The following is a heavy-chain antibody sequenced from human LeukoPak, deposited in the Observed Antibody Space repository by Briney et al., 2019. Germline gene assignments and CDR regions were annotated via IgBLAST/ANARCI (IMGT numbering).Heavy chain of an antibody. D-gene: IGHD2-2*01. J-gene: IGHJ1*01. Sequence: ASVKVSCKASGGTFSSYAISWVRQAPGQGLEWMGGIIPIFGTANYAQKFQGRVTITTDESTSTAYVELSSLRSEDTAVYYCARGDRPSGYCSSTSCHGAEYFQHWGQGTLVTVSS. CDR1: GGTFSSYA. V-gene: IGHV1-69*05. CDR3: ARGDRPSGYCSSTSCHGAEYFQH. CDR2: IIPIFGTA.